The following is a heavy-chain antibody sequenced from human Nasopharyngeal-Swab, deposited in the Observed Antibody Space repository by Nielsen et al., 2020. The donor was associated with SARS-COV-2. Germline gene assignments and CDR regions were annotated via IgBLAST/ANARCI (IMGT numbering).Heavy chain of an antibody. CDR2: IYYSGST. J-gene: IGHJ6*02. V-gene: IGHV4-59*01. CDR1: GGSISSYY. Sequence: SGTLSLTCTVSGGSISSYYWSWIRQPPGKGLEWIGYIYYSGSTNYNPSLKSRVTISVDTSKNQFSLKLSSVTAADTAVYYCARVAPLSTMVRGVHYGMDVWGQGTTVTVSS. D-gene: IGHD3-10*01. CDR3: ARVAPLSTMVRGVHYGMDV.